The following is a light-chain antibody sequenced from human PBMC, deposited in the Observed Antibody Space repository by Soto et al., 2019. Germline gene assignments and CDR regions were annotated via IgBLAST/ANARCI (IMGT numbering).Light chain of an antibody. CDR3: QQYYSTPYT. V-gene: IGKV4-1*01. CDR2: WAS. Sequence: DNVMTQSPDSLAVSLGERATINCKSSQSVLYSSNNKNYLAWYQQKPGQPPKLLIYWASTRESGVPDRFSGSGSGTDFTLTINSLQAEDVAVYYCQQYYSTPYTFGQGTKLEIK. J-gene: IGKJ2*01. CDR1: QSVLYSSNNKNY.